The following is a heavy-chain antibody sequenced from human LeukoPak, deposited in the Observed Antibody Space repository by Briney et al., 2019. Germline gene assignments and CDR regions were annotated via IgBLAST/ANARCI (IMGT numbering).Heavy chain of an antibody. V-gene: IGHV3-30*03. CDR2: ISYDGSNK. CDR1: GFTFSSYD. Sequence: GGSLTLSCTASGFTFSSYDMHWLRQAPGKGLEWVAVISYDGSNKYYADSVKRLFTIHRDNHKHTLYSQMNRLSAEHTAVYYCARGAAGMVEKGTIISFEYWGQGTLVSAS. D-gene: IGHD5-24*01. J-gene: IGHJ4*02. CDR3: ARGAAGMVEKGTIISFEY.